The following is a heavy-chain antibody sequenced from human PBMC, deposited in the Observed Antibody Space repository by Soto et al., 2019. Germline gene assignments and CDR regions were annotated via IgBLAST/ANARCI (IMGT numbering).Heavy chain of an antibody. J-gene: IGHJ5*02. Sequence: AASVKVSCKASGGTFSSYAISWVRQAPGQGLEWMGGIIPIFGTANYAQKFQGRVTITADESTSTAYMELSSLRSEDTAVYYCARDHGGANWFDPWGQGTLVTVS. D-gene: IGHD3-16*01. V-gene: IGHV1-69*13. CDR3: ARDHGGANWFDP. CDR2: IIPIFGTA. CDR1: GGTFSSYA.